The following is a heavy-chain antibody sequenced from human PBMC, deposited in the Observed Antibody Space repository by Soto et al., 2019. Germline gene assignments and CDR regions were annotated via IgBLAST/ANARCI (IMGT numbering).Heavy chain of an antibody. Sequence: SETLSLTCTVSGGSISSGGYYWSWIRQHPGKGLEWIGYIYYSGSTYYNPSLKSRVTISVDTSKNQFSLKLSSVTAADTAVYYRARRTLTYGMDVWGQGTTVTVSS. CDR1: GGSISSGGYY. J-gene: IGHJ6*02. V-gene: IGHV4-31*03. D-gene: IGHD7-27*01. CDR3: ARRTLTYGMDV. CDR2: IYYSGST.